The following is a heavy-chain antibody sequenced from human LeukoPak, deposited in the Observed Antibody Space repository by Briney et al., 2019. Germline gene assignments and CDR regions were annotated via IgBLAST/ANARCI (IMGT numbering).Heavy chain of an antibody. J-gene: IGHJ4*02. CDR2: ISYDGSNK. CDR1: GFTFSSYG. Sequence: GGSLRLSCAASGFTFSSYGMHWVRQAPGKGLEWVAVISYDGSNKYYADSVKGRFTISRDNSKNTLYLQMNSLRAEDTAVYYCAKDSVNSYPHCSGGSCHRGGFDYWGQGTLVTVSS. D-gene: IGHD2-15*01. CDR3: AKDSVNSYPHCSGGSCHRGGFDY. V-gene: IGHV3-30*18.